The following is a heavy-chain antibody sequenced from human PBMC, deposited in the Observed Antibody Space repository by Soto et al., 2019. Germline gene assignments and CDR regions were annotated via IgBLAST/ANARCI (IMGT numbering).Heavy chain of an antibody. Sequence: GESLKISCXTSGYKFTSSWIAWVRQMPGKGLEWMGIIFPSDSDTGYSPSFQGQVTISADRSTSTVFLQWASLKASDTAVYFCARKDKSGYFNWFDPWGQGTLVTVSS. CDR2: IFPSDSDT. CDR3: ARKDKSGYFNWFDP. J-gene: IGHJ5*02. V-gene: IGHV5-51*01. CDR1: GYKFTSSW. D-gene: IGHD3-22*01.